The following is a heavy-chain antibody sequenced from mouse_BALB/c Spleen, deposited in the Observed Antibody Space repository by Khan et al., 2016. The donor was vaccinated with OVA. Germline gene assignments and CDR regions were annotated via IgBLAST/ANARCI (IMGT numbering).Heavy chain of an antibody. J-gene: IGHJ1*01. D-gene: IGHD2-1*01. CDR1: GFSFTTYT. CDR2: INSGSTYT. Sequence: EVELVESGGGLVRPGGSLKLSCAASGFSFTTYTMSWVRQTPEKRLEWVATINSGSTYTYYPDSVKGRFTISRDNAKNPLYLTMSSLKSEDTAMYYCTRDGNYAHWYFEVWGAGTTVTVSS. V-gene: IGHV5-6-4*01. CDR3: TRDGNYAHWYFEV.